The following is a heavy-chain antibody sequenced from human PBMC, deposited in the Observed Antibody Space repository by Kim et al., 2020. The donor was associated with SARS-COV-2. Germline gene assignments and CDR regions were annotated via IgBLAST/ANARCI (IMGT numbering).Heavy chain of an antibody. Sequence: ERSKFYAGSVKGRFTISRDNSKNVLFLQRDSVRGEDTAVYYCAKESDAFDIWGQGTMVTVSS. J-gene: IGHJ3*02. CDR3: AKESDAFDI. CDR2: ERSK. V-gene: IGHV3-30*02.